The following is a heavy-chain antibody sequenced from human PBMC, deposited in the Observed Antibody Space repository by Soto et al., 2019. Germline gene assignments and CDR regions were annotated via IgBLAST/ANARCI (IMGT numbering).Heavy chain of an antibody. CDR3: AKGKTTGWYYFDF. CDR1: GFTFDNYA. J-gene: IGHJ4*02. V-gene: IGHV3-23*01. CDR2: VSASGRDT. Sequence: EVLLLESGGDLAQPGGSLRLSCAASGFTFDNYAMSWVRQAPGKGLEWVAGVSASGRDTYYADSVKDRFTISRDSSKNTLYLQMNSPRAQDTATYYCAKGKTTGWYYFDFWGQGTLVTVSS. D-gene: IGHD6-19*01.